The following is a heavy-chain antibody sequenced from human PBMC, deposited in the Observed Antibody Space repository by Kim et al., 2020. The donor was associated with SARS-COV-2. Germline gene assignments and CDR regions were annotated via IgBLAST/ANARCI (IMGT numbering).Heavy chain of an antibody. CDR1: GYTFTSYG. CDR3: ARDRMVRGGRSSTYYYYGMDV. CDR2: ISAYNGNT. D-gene: IGHD3-10*01. Sequence: ASVKVSCKASGYTFTSYGISWVRQAPGQGLEWMGWISAYNGNTNYTQKLQGRVTMTTDTSTSTAYMELRSLRSDDTAVYYCARDRMVRGGRSSTYYYYGMDVWGQGTTVTVSS. J-gene: IGHJ6*02. V-gene: IGHV1-18*01.